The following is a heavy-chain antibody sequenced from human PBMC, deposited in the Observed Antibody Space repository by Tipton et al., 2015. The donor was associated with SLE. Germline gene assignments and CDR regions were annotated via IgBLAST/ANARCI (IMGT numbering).Heavy chain of an antibody. CDR2: MNPNSGNT. V-gene: IGHV1-8*02. CDR3: ARGSSGWYNYFDY. Sequence: QLVQSGAEVKKPGSSVKVSCKASGGTFSSYAISWVRQATGQGLEWMGWMNPNSGNTGYAQKFQGRVTMTRNTSVSTAYMELSSLRSEDTAVYYCARGSSGWYNYFDYWGQGTLVTVSS. D-gene: IGHD6-19*01. J-gene: IGHJ4*02. CDR1: GGTFSSYA.